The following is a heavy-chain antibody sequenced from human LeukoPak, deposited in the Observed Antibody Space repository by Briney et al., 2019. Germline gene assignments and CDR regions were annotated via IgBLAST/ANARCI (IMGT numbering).Heavy chain of an antibody. D-gene: IGHD6-13*01. CDR1: GYTFTGYY. V-gene: IGHV1-2*02. CDR3: ARPRRSSSWYAVAFDI. J-gene: IGHJ3*02. Sequence: ASVKVSCKASGYTFTGYYMHWVRQAPGQGLEWMGWINPNSGGTNYAQKFQGRVTMTRDTSISTAYLQWSSLKASDTAMYYCARPRRSSSWYAVAFDIWGQGTMVTVSS. CDR2: INPNSGGT.